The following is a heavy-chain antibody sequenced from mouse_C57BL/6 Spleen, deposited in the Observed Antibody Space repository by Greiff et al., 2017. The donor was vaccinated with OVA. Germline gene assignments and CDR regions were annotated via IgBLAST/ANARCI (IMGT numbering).Heavy chain of an antibody. V-gene: IGHV1-64*01. CDR1: GYTFTSYW. Sequence: QVQLQQPGAELVKPGASVKLSCKASGYTFTSYWMHWVKQRPGQGLEWIGMIHPNSGSTNYNEKFKSKATLTVDKSSSTAYMQLSSLTSEDSAVYDCARSRGYYEEYAMDYWGQGTSVTVSS. J-gene: IGHJ4*01. CDR3: ARSRGYYEEYAMDY. CDR2: IHPNSGST. D-gene: IGHD2-3*01.